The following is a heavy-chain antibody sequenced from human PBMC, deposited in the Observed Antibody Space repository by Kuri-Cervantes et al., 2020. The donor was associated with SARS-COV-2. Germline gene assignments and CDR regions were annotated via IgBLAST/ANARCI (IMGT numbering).Heavy chain of an antibody. CDR3: AKEGPSVGWFDP. Sequence: GSLWRPPCAASGFTFSSYAMHWVGQAPGKGMEWVAVISYEGSNKYYADSVKGRFTISRDNSNNTLYLQMNSLRAEDTALYYCAKEGPSVGWFDPWGQGTLVTVSS. CDR1: GFTFSSYA. J-gene: IGHJ5*02. CDR2: ISYEGSNK. V-gene: IGHV3-30-3*02.